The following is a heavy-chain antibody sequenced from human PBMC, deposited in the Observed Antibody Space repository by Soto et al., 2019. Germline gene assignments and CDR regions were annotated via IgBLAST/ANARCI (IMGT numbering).Heavy chain of an antibody. CDR1: GFSVSSKY. J-gene: IGHJ6*03. Sequence: EVQLVESGGDLVQPGGSLRLSCAASGFSVSSKYMSWVRQAPGKGLEWVSLIQSGGTTYYEGSVKGRFTISRDYSEKTLFLQMNSRIVEDTAVYYCTRDDVHFNGDRYYVVPMDVWGKGTTVTVSS. CDR3: TRDDVHFNGDRYYVVPMDV. CDR2: IQSGGTT. D-gene: IGHD2-8*01. V-gene: IGHV3-66*01.